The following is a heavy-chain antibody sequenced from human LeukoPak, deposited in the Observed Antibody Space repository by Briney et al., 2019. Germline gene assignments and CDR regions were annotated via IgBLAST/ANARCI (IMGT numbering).Heavy chain of an antibody. V-gene: IGHV4-59*01. D-gene: IGHD6-13*01. Sequence: SETLSLTCTVSGGSISSYYWSWIRQPPGKGLEWIGYIYYSGSTNYNPSLKSQVTISVDTSKNQFSLKLSSVTAADTAVYYCASYGRGPGSPSYVAAAANWFDPWGQGTLVTVSS. CDR2: IYYSGST. CDR3: ASYGRGPGSPSYVAAAANWFDP. J-gene: IGHJ5*02. CDR1: GGSISSYY.